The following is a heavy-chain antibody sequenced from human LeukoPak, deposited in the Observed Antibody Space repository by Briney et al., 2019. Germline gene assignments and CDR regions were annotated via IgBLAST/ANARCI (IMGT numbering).Heavy chain of an antibody. CDR3: ARGGTGTYYYYYMDV. CDR1: GGTFSSYA. V-gene: IGHV1-69*05. J-gene: IGHJ6*03. D-gene: IGHD1-7*01. CDR2: IIPIFGTA. Sequence: SVKVSCKASGGTFSSYAISWVRQAPGQGLEWMGGIIPIFGTANYAQKFQGRVTITTDESTSTAYMELSSLRSEDTAVYYCARGGTGTYYYYYMDVWGKGTTVTVSS.